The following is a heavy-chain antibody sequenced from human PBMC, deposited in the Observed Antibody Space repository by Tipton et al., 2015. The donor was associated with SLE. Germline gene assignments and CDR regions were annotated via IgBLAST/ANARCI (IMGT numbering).Heavy chain of an antibody. CDR3: ASSPGVTLFRVVTYFDL. Sequence: TLSLTCTVSDDSITTDYWTWIRQPPGKGLEYIGYVSYSGVTNSNPSLQSRVTMSIDASKKQVSLRLSSVTAADTVVYYCASSPGVTLFRVVTYFDLWGQGILVTVSS. J-gene: IGHJ4*02. CDR2: VSYSGVT. CDR1: DDSITTDY. D-gene: IGHD3-3*01. V-gene: IGHV4-59*13.